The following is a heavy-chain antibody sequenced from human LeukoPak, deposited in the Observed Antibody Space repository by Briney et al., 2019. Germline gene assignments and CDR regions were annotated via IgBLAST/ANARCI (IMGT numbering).Heavy chain of an antibody. CDR1: GFTFSSYG. V-gene: IGHV3-30*18. CDR2: ISYDGSNK. J-gene: IGHJ5*02. D-gene: IGHD2-2*01. Sequence: GRSLRLSCAASGFTFSSYGMHWVRQAPGKGLEWVAVISYDGSNKYYADSVKGRSTISRDNSKNTLYLQMNSLRAEDTAVYYCAKDALGYCSSTSCSPGDNWFDPWGQGTLVTVSS. CDR3: AKDALGYCSSTSCSPGDNWFDP.